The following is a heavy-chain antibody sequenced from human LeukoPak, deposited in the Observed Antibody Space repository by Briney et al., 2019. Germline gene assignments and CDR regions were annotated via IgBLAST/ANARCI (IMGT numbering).Heavy chain of an antibody. Sequence: AGGSLRLSCAASGFTFSTYGMHWVRQAPGKGLEWVAVISPDGSGKHYADSVKGRFTISRDNSKTTLYLQTDNLRSEDTAVYYCAKEYGDYRGFDYWGQGTLVTVSS. J-gene: IGHJ4*02. CDR3: AKEYGDYRGFDY. D-gene: IGHD4-17*01. CDR2: ISPDGSGK. CDR1: GFTFSTYG. V-gene: IGHV3-30*18.